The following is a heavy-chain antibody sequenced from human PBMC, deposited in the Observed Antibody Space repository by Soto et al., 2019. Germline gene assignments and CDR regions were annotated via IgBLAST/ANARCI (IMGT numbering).Heavy chain of an antibody. D-gene: IGHD3-10*01. CDR2: TYYRSKWFH. V-gene: IGHV6-1*01. J-gene: IGHJ3*01. CDR3: ARGNALDV. Sequence: QGQLQQSGPGLVKPSQTLSLTCAISGASVSSDITSWNWIRQSPSRGLEWLGRTYYRSKWFHDYGASVKSRITINPDTSKNQFSLELNSMTPEDTAVYYCARGNALDVWGQGTVVTVSS. CDR1: GASVSSDITS.